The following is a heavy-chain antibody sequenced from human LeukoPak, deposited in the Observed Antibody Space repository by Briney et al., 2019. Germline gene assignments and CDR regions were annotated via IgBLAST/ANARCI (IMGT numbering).Heavy chain of an antibody. J-gene: IGHJ4*02. Sequence: PGGSLRLSCAASGFTFGAYSMNWVRQAPGKGLEWVSSISSSSSYIYYADSVRGRFTISRDNTKNSLFLQMNSLRAEDTAVYYCARAFCSGGTCYHYFDYWGQGTLVTVSS. D-gene: IGHD2-15*01. CDR1: GFTFGAYS. CDR3: ARAFCSGGTCYHYFDY. V-gene: IGHV3-21*01. CDR2: ISSSSSYI.